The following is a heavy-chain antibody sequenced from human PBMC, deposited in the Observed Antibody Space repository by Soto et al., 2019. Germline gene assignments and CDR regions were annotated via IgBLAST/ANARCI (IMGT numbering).Heavy chain of an antibody. Sequence: QVQLVQSGTEVRKPGSSVMVSCKASGGTFDSNAISWVRLAPGQGLEWMGGMIPIFGTINNAQKFQDRVTVTAEESANVVYMELSTLRSEDPAIYFSAREGLTFGTGAVGGAFDIWGQGTLVTVSS. V-gene: IGHV1-69*12. CDR1: GGTFDSNA. J-gene: IGHJ3*02. CDR3: AREGLTFGTGAVGGAFDI. CDR2: MIPIFGTI. D-gene: IGHD3-10*01.